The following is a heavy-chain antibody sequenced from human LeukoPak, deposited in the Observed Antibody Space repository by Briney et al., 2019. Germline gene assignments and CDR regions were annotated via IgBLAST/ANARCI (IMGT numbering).Heavy chain of an antibody. CDR3: SRGAAAGDY. Sequence: KPPETLSLTCTVSGGSFSDYYWSWIRQPPGKGLEWIGYVYHSGTTNYNPSLKSRVTISVDTSKNQFSLKLSSVTAADTAVYYCSRGAAAGDYWGQGTLVTVSS. CDR1: GGSFSDYY. D-gene: IGHD6-13*01. CDR2: VYHSGTT. J-gene: IGHJ4*02. V-gene: IGHV4-59*01.